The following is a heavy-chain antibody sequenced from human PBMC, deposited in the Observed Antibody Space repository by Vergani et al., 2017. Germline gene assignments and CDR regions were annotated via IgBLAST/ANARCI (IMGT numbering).Heavy chain of an antibody. J-gene: IGHJ3*02. Sequence: EVQLVQSGAEVKKPGATVKISCKVSGYTFTDYYMHWVQQAPGKGLEWMGLVDPEDGETIYAEKFQGRVTITADTCTDTAYIELSSLRSEDTAVYYCATDLLVVVAATQEDAFDIWGQGTMVTVSS. CDR3: ATDLLVVVAATQEDAFDI. V-gene: IGHV1-69-2*01. CDR1: GYTFTDYY. CDR2: VDPEDGET. D-gene: IGHD2-15*01.